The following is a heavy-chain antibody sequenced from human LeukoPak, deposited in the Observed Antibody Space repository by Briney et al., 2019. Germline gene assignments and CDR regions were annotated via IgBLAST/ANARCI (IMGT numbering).Heavy chain of an antibody. V-gene: IGHV3-23*01. CDR1: GITFSNYA. CDR2: ISGSAHKI. CDR3: AGRPTGYSSGYIH. J-gene: IGHJ4*02. Sequence: GGSLRLSCVAAGITFSNYAVSWVRQAPEKGLDWVSVISGSAHKIRYADSVKGRFTISRDNSENIVYLQMNNLRVEDTAVYYCAGRPTGYSSGYIHWGQGTLVTVSS. D-gene: IGHD5-18*01.